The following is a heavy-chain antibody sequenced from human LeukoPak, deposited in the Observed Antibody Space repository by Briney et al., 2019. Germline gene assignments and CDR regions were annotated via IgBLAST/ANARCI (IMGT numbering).Heavy chain of an antibody. CDR1: GGSISSYY. Sequence: SETLSLTCTVSGGSISSYYWSWIRQPAGKGLEWMGRIYTSGSTNYNPSLKSRVTMSVDTSKNQFSPKLSSVTAADTAVYYCARAGRGYSGYDFDYWGQGTLVTVSS. V-gene: IGHV4-4*07. D-gene: IGHD5-12*01. CDR2: IYTSGST. J-gene: IGHJ4*02. CDR3: ARAGRGYSGYDFDY.